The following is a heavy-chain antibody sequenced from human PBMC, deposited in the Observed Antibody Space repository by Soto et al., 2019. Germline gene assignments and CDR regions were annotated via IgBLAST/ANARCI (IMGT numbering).Heavy chain of an antibody. CDR1: GGSIISDYNF. CDR3: ARASMVTTSGTTAYYFDN. CDR2: ISHSGGA. D-gene: IGHD4-17*01. V-gene: IGHV4-31*03. J-gene: IGHJ4*01. Sequence: SETLSLTCTVSGGSIISDYNFWTWIRQHPGKGLEWVAYISHSGGAYYNPSLKSRLSISIDTSKKQFSPKVSSVTAADTAFYYCARASMVTTSGTTAYYFDNWGHGALVTVSS.